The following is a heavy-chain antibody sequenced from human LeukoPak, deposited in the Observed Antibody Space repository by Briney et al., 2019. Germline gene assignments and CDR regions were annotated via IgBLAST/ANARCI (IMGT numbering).Heavy chain of an antibody. CDR3: ARDQGQRDNWFDP. CDR2: ISHSGST. CDR1: GYSISNGYY. V-gene: IGHV4-38-2*02. Sequence: SETLSLTCDVSGYSISNGYYWGWILQPPGKGLEWIGSISHSGSTYYNPSLKSRVTVSVDKSKNQFSLKLSSVTAADTAVYYCARDQGQRDNWFDPWGQGTLVIVSS. J-gene: IGHJ5*02.